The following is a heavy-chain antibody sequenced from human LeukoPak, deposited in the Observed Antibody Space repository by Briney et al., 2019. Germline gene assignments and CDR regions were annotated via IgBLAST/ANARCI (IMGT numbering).Heavy chain of an antibody. Sequence: GGSLRLSCVVSGSTFSRYWMNWVRQAPGKGLEWVANINQDGSKKYYVESVRGRFSISRDNAKNSVYLEMNSLRAEDTAVYYCVWKKDVWGQGTTVTVSS. CDR1: GSTFSRYW. J-gene: IGHJ6*02. V-gene: IGHV3-7*01. D-gene: IGHD1-1*01. CDR3: VWKKDV. CDR2: INQDGSKK.